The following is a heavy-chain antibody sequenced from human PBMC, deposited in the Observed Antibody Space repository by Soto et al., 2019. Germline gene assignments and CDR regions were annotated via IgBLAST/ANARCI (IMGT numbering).Heavy chain of an antibody. Sequence: QVQLQESGPGLVKPSQTLSLTCTVSGGSISSGDYYWSWIRQPPGKGLEWIGYIYYSGSTYYNPSLKGPLTISVNTSKNQFSLKRSSVTAADTAVYYCARWWFGEFFDYWGQGTLVTVSS. CDR1: GGSISSGDYY. J-gene: IGHJ4*02. CDR3: ARWWFGEFFDY. CDR2: IYYSGST. D-gene: IGHD3-10*01. V-gene: IGHV4-30-4*01.